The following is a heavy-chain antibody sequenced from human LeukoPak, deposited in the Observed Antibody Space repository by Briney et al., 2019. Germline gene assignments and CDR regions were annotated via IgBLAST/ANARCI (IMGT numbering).Heavy chain of an antibody. CDR2: INPSDGST. J-gene: IGHJ4*02. CDR3: ASTSVPSYLVGLDY. Sequence: ASVKVSCKASGYTFINYYTHWVRQAPGQGLEWMGVINPSDGSTSYAQKFQGRATKTRDTSTTTVYMELGSLRSEDTAVYYCASTSVPSYLVGLDYWGQGTLVTVSS. V-gene: IGHV1-46*01. D-gene: IGHD1-26*01. CDR1: GYTFINYY.